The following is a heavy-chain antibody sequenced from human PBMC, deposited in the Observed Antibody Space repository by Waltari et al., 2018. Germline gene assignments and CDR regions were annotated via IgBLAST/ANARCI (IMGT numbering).Heavy chain of an antibody. CDR3: TRDFGQPES. CDR1: RFTFGDYP. V-gene: IGHV3-49*04. D-gene: IGHD3-3*01. CDR2: IRSKRSGGTT. Sequence: SGGGLVQPGRSLTLSCTNSRFTFGDYPITWVRQAPGKGLEWVGFIRSKRSGGTTEFAASVKGRFSISRDDSNSIAFLRMNSLKSDDTAMYYCTRDFGQPESWGQGTLVTVSS. J-gene: IGHJ4*02.